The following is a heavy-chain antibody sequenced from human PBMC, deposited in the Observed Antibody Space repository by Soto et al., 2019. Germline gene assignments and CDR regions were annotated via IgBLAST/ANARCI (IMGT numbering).Heavy chain of an antibody. CDR3: ARERDSGSPGSFDY. D-gene: IGHD3-10*01. CDR2: INPNSGGT. V-gene: IGHV1-2*04. Sequence: GASVKVSCKASGYTFTGYCMHWVRQAPGQGLEWMGWINPNSGGTNYAQKFQGWVTMTRDTSISTAYMELSRLRSDDTAVYYCARERDSGSPGSFDYWGQGTLVTVSS. J-gene: IGHJ4*02. CDR1: GYTFTGYC.